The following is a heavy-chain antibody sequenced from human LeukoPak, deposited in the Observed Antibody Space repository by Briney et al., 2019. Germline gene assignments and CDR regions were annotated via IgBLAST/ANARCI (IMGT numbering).Heavy chain of an antibody. Sequence: PGGSLRLSCAASGFTFSSYWMSWVRQAPGKGLEWVANIKQDGSEKHFGDSVKGRFTISRDNAKKSLYLQMNSLRAEDTAVYYCARDLNIVVVPAYGMDVWGQGTTVTVSS. CDR2: IKQDGSEK. D-gene: IGHD2-2*01. CDR1: GFTFSSYW. V-gene: IGHV3-7*01. CDR3: ARDLNIVVVPAYGMDV. J-gene: IGHJ6*02.